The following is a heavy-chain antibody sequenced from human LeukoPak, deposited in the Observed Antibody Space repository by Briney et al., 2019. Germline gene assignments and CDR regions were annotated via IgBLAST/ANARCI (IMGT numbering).Heavy chain of an antibody. D-gene: IGHD3-16*01. CDR3: GRDGGASGFGP. J-gene: IGHJ5*01. CDR1: GFTFSSYS. V-gene: IGHV3-21*01. Sequence: GGSLRLSCAASGFTFSSYSMNWVRQAPGKGLEWVSSITTSSSYIYYADSVKGRFTISRDNSKNSLYLQMNSLRAEDTAVYYCGRDGGASGFGPWGQGTLVTVSS. CDR2: ITTSSSYI.